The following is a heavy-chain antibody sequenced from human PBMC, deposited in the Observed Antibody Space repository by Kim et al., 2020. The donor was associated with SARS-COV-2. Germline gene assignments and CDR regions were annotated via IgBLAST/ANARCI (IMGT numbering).Heavy chain of an antibody. V-gene: IGHV3-48*03. CDR2: ISSSGSTI. Sequence: GGSLRLSCAASGFTFSSYEMNWVRQAPGKGLEWVSYISSSGSTIYYADSVKGRFTISRDNAKNSLYLQMNSLRAEDTAVYYCARDILVQLERRWVYYYYGMDVWGQGTTVTVSS. CDR1: GFTFSSYE. CDR3: ARDILVQLERRWVYYYYGMDV. J-gene: IGHJ6*02. D-gene: IGHD1-1*01.